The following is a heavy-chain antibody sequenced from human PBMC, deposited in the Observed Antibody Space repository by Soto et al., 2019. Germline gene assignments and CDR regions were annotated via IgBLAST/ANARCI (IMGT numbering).Heavy chain of an antibody. CDR1: GYTFTSYG. CDR3: ASYTIAVAGTTYYYYGMDV. D-gene: IGHD6-19*01. Sequence: ASVKVSCKASGYTFTSYGISWVRQAPGQGLEWMGWISAYNGNTNYAQKLQGRVTMTTDTSTSTAYMELRSLRSDDTAVYYCASYTIAVAGTTYYYYGMDVWGQGTTVTVYS. CDR2: ISAYNGNT. J-gene: IGHJ6*02. V-gene: IGHV1-18*04.